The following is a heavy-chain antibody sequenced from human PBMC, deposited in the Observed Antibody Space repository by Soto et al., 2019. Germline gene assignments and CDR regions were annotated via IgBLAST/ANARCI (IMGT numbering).Heavy chain of an antibody. Sequence: PGESLKISCKGSGYNFINYWIAWVRQMPGRGLEWMGIISPGDSHTKYSPSLQGQVTISADKSISTAYLQWSSLKASDTAMYYCVRNAPNYNYIDMDVWGQGTTVTVSS. D-gene: IGHD1-20*01. CDR2: ISPGDSHT. J-gene: IGHJ6*02. V-gene: IGHV5-51*01. CDR1: GYNFINYW. CDR3: VRNAPNYNYIDMDV.